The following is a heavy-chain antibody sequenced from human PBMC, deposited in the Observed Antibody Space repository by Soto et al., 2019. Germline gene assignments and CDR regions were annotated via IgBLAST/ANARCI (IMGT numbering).Heavy chain of an antibody. V-gene: IGHV4-30-4*01. Sequence: QVQLQESGPGLVKPSQTLSLTCTVSGGSISSGNYYWSWIRQPPGKGLEWIGFISYSGSTYYNAYLKGRFTISVDTSKNLFSLNLSFVTAADTAVYYCATLGTPATGLYYFDYWGQGTLVTVSS. J-gene: IGHJ4*02. CDR3: ATLGTPATGLYYFDY. CDR1: GGSISSGNYY. D-gene: IGHD1-7*01. CDR2: ISYSGST.